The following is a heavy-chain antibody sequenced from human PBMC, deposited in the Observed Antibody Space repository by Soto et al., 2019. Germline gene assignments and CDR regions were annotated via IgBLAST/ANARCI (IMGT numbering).Heavy chain of an antibody. J-gene: IGHJ5*02. Sequence: PSETLSLTCAVYGGSFSGYYWSWIRQPPGKGLEWIGEINHSGSTNYNPSLKSRVTISVDTSKNQFSLKLSSVTAADTAVYYCARRQTVIAAAEKNWFDPWGQGTLVTVSS. D-gene: IGHD6-13*01. CDR1: GGSFSGYY. V-gene: IGHV4-34*01. CDR3: ARRQTVIAAAEKNWFDP. CDR2: INHSGST.